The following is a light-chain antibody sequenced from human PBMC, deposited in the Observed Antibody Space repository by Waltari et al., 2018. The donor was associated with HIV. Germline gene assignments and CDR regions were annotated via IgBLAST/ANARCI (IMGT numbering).Light chain of an antibody. CDR1: QSISSN. Sequence: EVVMTQSPGTLSVSPGERATLSCRASQSISSNLAWYQQKPGQAPRLLLYEASTGATGVPARFIGSGFGTDFTLIITSLQFEDVAVYHCQQYNNWPRTFGQGTKVEF. CDR3: QQYNNWPRT. CDR2: EAS. V-gene: IGKV3-15*01. J-gene: IGKJ1*01.